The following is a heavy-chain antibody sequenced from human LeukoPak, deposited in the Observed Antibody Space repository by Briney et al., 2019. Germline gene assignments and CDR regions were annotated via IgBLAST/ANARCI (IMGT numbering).Heavy chain of an antibody. V-gene: IGHV4-4*07. Sequence: SETLSLTCTVSGGSISSYYWSWIRQPAGKGLEWIWRIYTSGSTNYNPSLKSRVSTSVDTSKNQFSLKLSSVTAADTAVYYCARESKQWLDYYYYYYMDVWGKGTTVTVSS. J-gene: IGHJ6*03. CDR3: ARESKQWLDYYYYYYMDV. CDR1: GGSISSYY. D-gene: IGHD6-19*01. CDR2: IYTSGST.